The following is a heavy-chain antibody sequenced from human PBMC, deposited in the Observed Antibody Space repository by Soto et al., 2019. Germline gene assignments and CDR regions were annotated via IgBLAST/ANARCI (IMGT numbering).Heavy chain of an antibody. CDR3: AREVGTFYYHYGMDV. CDR2: ISFDGSNT. CDR1: EGKFVDYD. J-gene: IGHJ6*02. D-gene: IGHD1-26*01. Sequence: GVPHRVSRRAAEGKFVDYDVNWVSQKPGKGLEWLTVISFDGSNTYYADSVKGRFTISRDNSKNTLYLQMNSLRAEDTAVYYCAREVGTFYYHYGMDVWGQGTTVTVSS. V-gene: IGHV3-30-3*01.